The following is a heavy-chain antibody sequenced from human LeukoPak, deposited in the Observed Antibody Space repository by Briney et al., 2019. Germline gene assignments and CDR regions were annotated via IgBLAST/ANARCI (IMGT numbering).Heavy chain of an antibody. Sequence: PGGSLRLSCTASGFNFSNYGMHWVRQAPGRGLEWVTVISYDGNYKHYADSVTGRFTISRDNSKNTLSLQMNGLRAEDTAVYYCSKDLNQCDSRGGLWGQGTLVTVSS. D-gene: IGHD3-22*01. CDR1: GFNFSNYG. V-gene: IGHV3-30*18. J-gene: IGHJ4*03. CDR2: ISYDGNYK. CDR3: SKDLNQCDSRGGL.